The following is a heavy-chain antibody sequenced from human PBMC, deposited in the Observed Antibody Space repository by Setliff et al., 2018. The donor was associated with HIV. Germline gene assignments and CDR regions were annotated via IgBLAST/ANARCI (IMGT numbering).Heavy chain of an antibody. V-gene: IGHV1-2*06. D-gene: IGHD2-8*01. CDR3: ATKVYCTNGVCLDAFDI. Sequence: ASVKVSCKASGYTFTGYFIHWVRQAPGQGLEWMGRIIPNSAGTYYAQKFQGRVTMTRDTSISTAYMELSRLRSDDTAVYYCATKVYCTNGVCLDAFDIWGQGTMVTVSS. J-gene: IGHJ3*02. CDR1: GYTFTGYF. CDR2: IIPNSAGT.